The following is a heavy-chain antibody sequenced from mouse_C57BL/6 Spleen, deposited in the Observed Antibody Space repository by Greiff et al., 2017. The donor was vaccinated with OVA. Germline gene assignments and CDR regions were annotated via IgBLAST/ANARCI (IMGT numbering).Heavy chain of an antibody. D-gene: IGHD2-1*01. CDR1: GYTFTSYW. CDR2: IHPSDSDT. Sequence: VQLQQPGAELVKPGASVKVSCKASGYTFTSYWMHWVKQRHGQGLEWIGRIHPSDSDTNYNQKFKGKATLTVDKSSSTAYMQLRSLTSEDSAVYYCWRCCYGNEDAMDYWGQGTSVTVSS. J-gene: IGHJ4*01. CDR3: WRCCYGNEDAMDY. V-gene: IGHV1-74*01.